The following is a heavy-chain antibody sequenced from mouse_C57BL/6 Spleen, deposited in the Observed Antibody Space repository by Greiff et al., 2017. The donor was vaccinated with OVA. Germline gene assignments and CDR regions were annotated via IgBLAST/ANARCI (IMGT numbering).Heavy chain of an antibody. Sequence: VQLQQSGPELVKPGASVKISCKASGYSFTGYYMNWVKQSPEKSLEWIGEINPSTGGTTYNQKFKAKATLTVDKSSSTAYMQLKSLTSEDSAVYYCARGIVTTVVAQDFDVWGTGTTVTVSS. CDR1: GYSFTGYY. V-gene: IGHV1-42*01. D-gene: IGHD1-1*01. CDR2: INPSTGGT. CDR3: ARGIVTTVVAQDFDV. J-gene: IGHJ1*03.